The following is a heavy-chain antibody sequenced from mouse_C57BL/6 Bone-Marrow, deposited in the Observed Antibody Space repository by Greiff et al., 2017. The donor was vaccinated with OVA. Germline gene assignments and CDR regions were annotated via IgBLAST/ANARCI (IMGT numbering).Heavy chain of an antibody. V-gene: IGHV1-64*01. CDR3: ARVRLRRWFAY. CDR2: IHPNSGST. D-gene: IGHD2-4*01. Sequence: QVQLQQPGAELVKPGASVKLSCKASGYTFTSYWMHWVKQRPGQGLEWIGMIHPNSGSTNYNEKFTSKATLTVDKSSSPAYMQLSSLTSEDSAVYYCARVRLRRWFAYWGQGTLVTVSA. J-gene: IGHJ3*01. CDR1: GYTFTSYW.